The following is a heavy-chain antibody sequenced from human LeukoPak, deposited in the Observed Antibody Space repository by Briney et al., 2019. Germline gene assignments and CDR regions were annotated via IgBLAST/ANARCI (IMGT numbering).Heavy chain of an antibody. D-gene: IGHD3-3*01. V-gene: IGHV4-4*07. J-gene: IGHJ6*02. CDR3: AREPVLRFLELPYGMDV. Sequence: SDTLSLTCTVSGGSISSYYWSWIRQPGGKGLEWIGRIYTSGSTNYNPSLKSRVTMSVDTSKNQFYLKLSSVTAADTAVYYCAREPVLRFLELPYGMDVWGQGTTVTVSS. CDR2: IYTSGST. CDR1: GGSISSYY.